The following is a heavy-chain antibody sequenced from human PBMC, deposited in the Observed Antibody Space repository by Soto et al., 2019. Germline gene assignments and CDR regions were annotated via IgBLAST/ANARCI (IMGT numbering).Heavy chain of an antibody. D-gene: IGHD6-19*01. CDR2: IKQDGSEK. V-gene: IGHV3-7*01. J-gene: IGHJ3*02. CDR3: ARVLGATVADLLARGAFDI. CDR1: GFTFSSYW. Sequence: EVQLVESGGGLVQPGGSLRLSCAASGFTFSSYWMSWVRQAPGKGLEWVANIKQDGSEKYYVDSVKGRFTISRDNAKNSLYLQMNSLRAEDTAVYYCARVLGATVADLLARGAFDIWGQGTMVTVSS.